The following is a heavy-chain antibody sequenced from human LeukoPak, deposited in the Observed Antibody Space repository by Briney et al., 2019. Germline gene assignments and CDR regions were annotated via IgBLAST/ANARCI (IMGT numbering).Heavy chain of an antibody. D-gene: IGHD1-26*01. V-gene: IGHV3-64D*06. CDR1: GFTFSTYA. Sequence: GGSLRLSCAASGFTFSTYAMHWVPQAPGEGLEYVSGITSNGVNTYNEDSVKGRFTISRDNSKNPLYFQMSSLRADDTAVYYCVKVSSTVGATYFDYWGKGTLVTVSS. CDR2: ITSNGVNT. CDR3: VKVSSTVGATYFDY. J-gene: IGHJ4*02.